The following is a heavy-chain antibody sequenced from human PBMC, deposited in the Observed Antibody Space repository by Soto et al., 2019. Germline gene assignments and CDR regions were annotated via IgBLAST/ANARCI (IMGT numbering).Heavy chain of an antibody. CDR1: GFSLSTSGVG. CDR3: AHRRVMGVGPMVRRYNWFDP. CDR2: IYWDDDK. D-gene: IGHD3-10*01. Sequence: VSGPTLVNPTQTLTLTCTFSGFSLSTSGVGVGWIRQPPGKALEWLALIYWDDDKRYSPSLKSRLTITKDTSKNQVVLTMTNMDPVDTATYYCAHRRVMGVGPMVRRYNWFDPWGQGTLVTVSS. J-gene: IGHJ5*02. V-gene: IGHV2-5*02.